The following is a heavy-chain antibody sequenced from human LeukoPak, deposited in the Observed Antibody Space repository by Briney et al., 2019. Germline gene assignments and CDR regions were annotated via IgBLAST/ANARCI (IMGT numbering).Heavy chain of an antibody. V-gene: IGHV3-23*01. J-gene: IGHJ4*02. CDR1: GFTFTSYV. Sequence: GGSLRLSCAASGFTFTSYVMSWVRQAPGKGLEWDSAISGSGGSTYYADSVKGRFTISRDNSKNTLYLQMNSLRAEDTAVYYCARTRVAVAGPPAFDYWGQGTLVTVSS. CDR2: ISGSGGST. D-gene: IGHD6-19*01. CDR3: ARTRVAVAGPPAFDY.